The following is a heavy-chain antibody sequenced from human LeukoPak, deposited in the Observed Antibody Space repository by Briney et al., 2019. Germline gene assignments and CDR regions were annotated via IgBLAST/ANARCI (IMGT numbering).Heavy chain of an antibody. CDR1: GYSFTSYW. Sequence: GESLKISCKGSGYSFTSYWIGWVRQMPGKGLEWMGIIYPGDSDTRYSPSFQGQVTISADKSISTAYLQWSSLKASDTAMYYCARLGILTGYSPGAFDIWGQGTMVTVSS. CDR3: ARLGILTGYSPGAFDI. CDR2: IYPGDSDT. D-gene: IGHD3-9*01. J-gene: IGHJ3*02. V-gene: IGHV5-51*01.